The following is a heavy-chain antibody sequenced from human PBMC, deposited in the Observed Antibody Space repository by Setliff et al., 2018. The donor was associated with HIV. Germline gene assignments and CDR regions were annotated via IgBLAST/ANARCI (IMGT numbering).Heavy chain of an antibody. V-gene: IGHV4-39*01. CDR3: ASLTTDRFLEWLFVY. J-gene: IGHJ4*02. Sequence: SETLSLTCTVSGGSISGHYWGWIRQPPGKGLEWIGSIYYSGSTYYNPSLKTRVTISVDTSKNQFSLKLSSVTAADTAVYYCASLTTDRFLEWLFVYWGQGTLVTVSS. CDR2: IYYSGST. CDR1: GGSISGHY. D-gene: IGHD3-3*01.